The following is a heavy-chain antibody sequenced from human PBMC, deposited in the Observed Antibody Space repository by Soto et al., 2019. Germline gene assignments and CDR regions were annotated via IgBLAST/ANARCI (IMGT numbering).Heavy chain of an antibody. CDR3: ARHHGPTTSENGFDP. CDR2: ISTYSGDT. CDR1: GYTFFTYD. J-gene: IGHJ5*02. Sequence: QVHLVQSGVEVKTPGASVKVSCRASGYTFFTYDISWVRQAPGQGLEWMGWISTYSGDTKYAQKFQGRITMTTDTTTTTANLELRSLRSDDTAVYYCARHHGPTTSENGFDPWGQGTLVTVSS. V-gene: IGHV1-18*01. D-gene: IGHD5-12*01.